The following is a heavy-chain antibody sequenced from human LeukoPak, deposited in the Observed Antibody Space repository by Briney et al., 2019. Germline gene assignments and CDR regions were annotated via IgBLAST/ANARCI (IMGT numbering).Heavy chain of an antibody. D-gene: IGHD1-26*01. V-gene: IGHV3-30*02. CDR2: IRYDGSHK. J-gene: IGHJ4*02. CDR3: ARDLRGVGDERSY. CDR1: RFSFSSYG. Sequence: GGSLRLSCAASRFSFSSYGMHWVRQAPGKGLEWVAFIRYDGSHKYYADSVKGRFTISRDNAKNSLYLQMNSLRAEDTAVYYCARDLRGVGDERSYWGQGTLVTVSS.